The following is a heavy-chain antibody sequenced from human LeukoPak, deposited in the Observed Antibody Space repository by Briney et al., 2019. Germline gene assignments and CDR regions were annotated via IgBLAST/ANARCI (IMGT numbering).Heavy chain of an antibody. CDR1: GFTFSSYS. J-gene: IGHJ4*02. CDR2: ISSSSSYI. V-gene: IGHV3-21*01. D-gene: IGHD6-19*01. Sequence: GGSLRLSCAASGFTFSSYSMNWVRQAPGKGLEWVSSISSSSSYIYYADSVKGRFTISRDNAKSSLYLQMNSLRAEDTAVYYCARDSAVAAPEPLDYWGQGTLVTVSS. CDR3: ARDSAVAAPEPLDY.